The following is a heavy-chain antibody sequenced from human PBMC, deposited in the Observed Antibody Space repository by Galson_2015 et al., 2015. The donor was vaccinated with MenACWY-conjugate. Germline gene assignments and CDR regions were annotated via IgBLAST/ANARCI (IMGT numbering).Heavy chain of an antibody. Sequence: SLRLSCAASGFPFSNHWMHWVRQGPGKGLVWVSRIVGDGTATDYAGSVKGRFTISRDNVKNTLYLQMKSLRAEDTAVYYCVRESTSLTTFGMDVWGQGTTVTVSS. V-gene: IGHV3-74*01. CDR2: IVGDGTAT. D-gene: IGHD4-17*01. CDR1: GFPFSNHW. CDR3: VRESTSLTTFGMDV. J-gene: IGHJ6*02.